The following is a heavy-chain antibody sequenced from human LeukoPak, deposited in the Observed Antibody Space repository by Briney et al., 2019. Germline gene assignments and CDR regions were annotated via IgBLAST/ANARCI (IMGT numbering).Heavy chain of an antibody. J-gene: IGHJ4*02. CDR1: GFTFSRFP. Sequence: PGGSLRLSCAASGFTFSRFPINWVRQVPGKGLEWVSSINSDGSRTYYAGSMKGRFTISRDNAKSSLYLQMNSLSADDTAVYYCAKEAENGSGHFDYWGQGTLVTVSA. CDR2: INSDGSRT. CDR3: AKEAENGSGHFDY. V-gene: IGHV3-21*01. D-gene: IGHD6-25*01.